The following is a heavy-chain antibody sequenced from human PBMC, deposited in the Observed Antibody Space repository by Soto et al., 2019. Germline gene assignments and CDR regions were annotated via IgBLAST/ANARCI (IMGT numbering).Heavy chain of an antibody. CDR1: GYTFTSYG. Sequence: ASVKVSCKASGYTFTSYGISWVRQAPGQGLEWMGWISAYNGNTNYAQKLQGRVTMTTDTSTSTAYMGLRSLRSDDTAVYYCARVRSGYDFSCWFDPWGQGTLVTVSS. J-gene: IGHJ5*02. D-gene: IGHD5-12*01. CDR3: ARVRSGYDFSCWFDP. CDR2: ISAYNGNT. V-gene: IGHV1-18*01.